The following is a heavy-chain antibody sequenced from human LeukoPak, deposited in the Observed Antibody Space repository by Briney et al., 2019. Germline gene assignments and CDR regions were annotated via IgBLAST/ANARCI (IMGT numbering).Heavy chain of an antibody. Sequence: GGSLRLSCAASGFTFDDYAMSWVRQAPGKGLEWVSAISGSGGSTYYADSVKGRFTISRDNSKNTLYLQMNSLRAEDTAVYYCAKGQSGYSYGSTPDYWGQGTLVTVSS. CDR1: GFTFDDYA. CDR3: AKGQSGYSYGSTPDY. D-gene: IGHD5-18*01. CDR2: ISGSGGST. J-gene: IGHJ4*02. V-gene: IGHV3-23*01.